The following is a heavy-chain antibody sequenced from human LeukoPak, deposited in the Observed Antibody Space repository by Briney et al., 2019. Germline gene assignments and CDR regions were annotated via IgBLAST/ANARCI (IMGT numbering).Heavy chain of an antibody. J-gene: IGHJ1*01. CDR2: IIPIFGTA. D-gene: IGHD3-22*01. Sequence: GASVKVSCKASGGTFSSYAISWVRQAPGQGLEWMGGIIPIFGTANYAQKFQGRVTITTYESTSTAYMELSSLRSEDTAVYYCARERNYYDSSSAYFQHWGQGTLVTVSS. CDR3: ARERNYYDSSSAYFQH. V-gene: IGHV1-69*05. CDR1: GGTFSSYA.